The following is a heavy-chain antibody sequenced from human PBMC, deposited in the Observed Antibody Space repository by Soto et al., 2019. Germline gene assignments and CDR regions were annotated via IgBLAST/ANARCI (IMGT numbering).Heavy chain of an antibody. CDR2: ISGSGGST. CDR3: AKQIDDYDSSGDY. Sequence: EVQLLESGGGLVQPGGSLRLSCAASGFTFSSYAMSWVRQAPGKGLEWASAISGSGGSTYYADSVKGRFTISRDNSKNTLYLQMNSLRAEDTAVYYCAKQIDDYDSSGDYWGQGTLVTVSS. V-gene: IGHV3-23*01. CDR1: GFTFSSYA. J-gene: IGHJ4*02. D-gene: IGHD3-22*01.